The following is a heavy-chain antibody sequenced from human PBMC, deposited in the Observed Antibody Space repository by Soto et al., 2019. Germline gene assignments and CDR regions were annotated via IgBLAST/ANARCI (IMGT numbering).Heavy chain of an antibody. D-gene: IGHD2-15*01. CDR2: ISYDGTYK. V-gene: IGHV3-30*04. CDR1: GFTFSAYA. CDR3: ARDPRLGMEVVVSFDY. J-gene: IGHJ4*02. Sequence: QVQLVESGGGVVQPGRSLRLSCAASGFTFSAYAMHWVRQAPGKGLEWVAFISYDGTYKYYADSVKGRFTISRDNSKNTLILQMDSLRAEDTAVYYCARDPRLGMEVVVSFDYWGQGTLVSVSS.